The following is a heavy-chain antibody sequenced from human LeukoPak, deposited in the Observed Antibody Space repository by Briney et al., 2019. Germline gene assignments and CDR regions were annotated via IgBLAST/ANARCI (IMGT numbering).Heavy chain of an antibody. CDR2: ISGRGDNT. J-gene: IGHJ4*02. CDR1: GFTFSSYA. D-gene: IGHD5-24*01. Sequence: GKSLRLSCAASGFTFSSYAMSWVRQAPGKGLEWVSGISGRGDNTSYADSVKGRFTISRDNSKNTLYLQMNSLRAEDTAVCYCAKRPRWLQFHYWGQGTLVTVSS. V-gene: IGHV3-23*01. CDR3: AKRPRWLQFHY.